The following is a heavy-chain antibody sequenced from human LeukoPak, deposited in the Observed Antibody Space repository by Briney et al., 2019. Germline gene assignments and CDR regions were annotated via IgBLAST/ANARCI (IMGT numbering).Heavy chain of an antibody. CDR3: ARAKEYGYFYGPGFGFDP. Sequence: PSETLSLTCGVYGGSFSGYYWSWIRQPPGKGLEWIGEINHSGNTNYNPSLKSRLSLSVALKLSSVTAADTAVYYCARAKEYGYFYGPGFGFDPWGQGTLVTVSS. J-gene: IGHJ5*02. CDR1: GGSFSGYY. D-gene: IGHD5-18*01. CDR2: INHSGNT. V-gene: IGHV4-34*01.